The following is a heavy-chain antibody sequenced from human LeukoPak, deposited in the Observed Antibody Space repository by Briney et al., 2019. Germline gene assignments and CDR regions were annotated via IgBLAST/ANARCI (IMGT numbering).Heavy chain of an antibody. CDR1: GGSISSYY. V-gene: IGHV4-59*01. J-gene: IGHJ4*02. CDR2: IYYSGST. CDR3: ARDRTSGYDTIFDY. D-gene: IGHD5-12*01. Sequence: SETLSLTCTVSGGSISSYYWSWIRQPAGKGLEWIGYIYYSGSTNYNPSLKSRVTISVDTSKNQFSLKLSSVTAADTAVYYCARDRTSGYDTIFDYWGQGTLVTVSS.